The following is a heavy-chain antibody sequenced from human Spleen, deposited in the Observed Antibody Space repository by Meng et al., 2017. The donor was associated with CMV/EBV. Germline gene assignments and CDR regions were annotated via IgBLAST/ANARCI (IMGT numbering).Heavy chain of an antibody. D-gene: IGHD2-2*01. J-gene: IGHJ4*02. CDR2: INPSGGST. Sequence: QVQLAQSGAEVKKPGASVEVSCKASGYTLTDYYIHWVRQAPGQGLEWMGLINPSGGSTSYAQKFQGRVTMTRDTSTSTVYMELSSLRSEDTAVYYCARAPGSSLDYWGQGTLVTVSS. CDR3: ARAPGSSLDY. CDR1: GYTLTDYY. V-gene: IGHV1-46*01.